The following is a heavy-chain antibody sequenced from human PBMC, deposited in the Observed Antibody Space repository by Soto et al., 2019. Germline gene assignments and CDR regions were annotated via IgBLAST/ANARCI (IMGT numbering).Heavy chain of an antibody. V-gene: IGHV1-69*01. J-gene: IGHJ6*02. Sequence: QVQLVQSGAEVKKPGSSVKVSCKASGGTFSSYAISWVRQAPGQGLEWMGGIIPIFGTADYAQKFQGRVTITADEYTITAYMERSGLRSEDTAVYYCARPYGDGSDWTRAYYGIDGWCQGTTVTVSS. CDR2: IIPIFGTA. CDR1: GGTFSSYA. CDR3: ARPYGDGSDWTRAYYGIDG. D-gene: IGHD4-17*01.